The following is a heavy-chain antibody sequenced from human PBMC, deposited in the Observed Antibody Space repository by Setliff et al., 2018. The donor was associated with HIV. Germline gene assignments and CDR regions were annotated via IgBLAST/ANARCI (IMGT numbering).Heavy chain of an antibody. CDR2: IKQDGSEK. Sequence: PGGSLRLSCAASGFTLSRCWMNWVRQAPGKGLEWVGNIKQDGSEKYYVDSVKGRFTISRDNSKNTLYLQMNRLRSEDTAVYYCAKNLFSSRWSPLDSWGQGTLVTVS. D-gene: IGHD6-13*01. J-gene: IGHJ4*02. CDR3: AKNLFSSRWSPLDS. CDR1: GFTLSRCW. V-gene: IGHV3-7*01.